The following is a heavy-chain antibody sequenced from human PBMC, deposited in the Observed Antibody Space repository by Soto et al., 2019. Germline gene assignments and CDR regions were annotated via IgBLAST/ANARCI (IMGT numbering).Heavy chain of an antibody. CDR2: IYHSGST. D-gene: IGHD3-10*01. V-gene: IGHV4-30-2*01. CDR3: ARGPPMGY. CDR1: GGSISSGGYS. J-gene: IGHJ4*02. Sequence: SETLSLTCAVSGGSISSGGYSWSWIRQPPGKGLEWIGYIYHSGSTYYNLSLKSRVTISVDRSKNQFSLKLSSVTAADTAVYYCARGPPMGYWGQGTLVTVSS.